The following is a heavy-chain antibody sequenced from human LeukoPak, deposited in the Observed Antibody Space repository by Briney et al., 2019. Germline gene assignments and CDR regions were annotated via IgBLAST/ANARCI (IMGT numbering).Heavy chain of an antibody. V-gene: IGHV1-2*02. CDR2: INPNSGGT. CDR3: ARKIEYSSSSLEYYFDY. CDR1: GYTFTGYY. Sequence: ASVKVSCKASGYTFTGYYMHWVRQAPGQGLEWMGWINPNSGGTNYAQKFQGRVTMTRDTSVSTAYMELSRPRSDDTAVYYCARKIEYSSSSLEYYFDYWGQGTLVTVSS. J-gene: IGHJ4*02. D-gene: IGHD6-6*01.